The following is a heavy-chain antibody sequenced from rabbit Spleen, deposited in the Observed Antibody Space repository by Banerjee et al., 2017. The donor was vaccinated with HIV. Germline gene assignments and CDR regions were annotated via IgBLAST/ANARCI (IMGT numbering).Heavy chain of an antibody. CDR1: GFAFSNYIF. CDR3: ARDTGSSFSTYGMDL. J-gene: IGHJ6*01. D-gene: IGHD8-1*01. V-gene: IGHV1S40*01. Sequence: LVEYGGDLVPPGASLTLTCTASGFAFSNYIFLCWVRQAPGKGLEWIACVDTGSRDFTYYASWAKGRVTISKTSSTTVTLQMTSLTVADTATYFCARDTGSSFSTYGMDLWGPGTLVTVS. CDR2: VDTGSRDFT.